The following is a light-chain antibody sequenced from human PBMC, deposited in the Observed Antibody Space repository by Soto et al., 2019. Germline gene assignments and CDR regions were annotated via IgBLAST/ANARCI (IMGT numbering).Light chain of an antibody. CDR3: QQLNSYVFA. Sequence: DIQLTQSPSFLSASVGDRVTITCRASQDVSRYLAWYQQKPGKAPNLLIYAASTLRSGVPSRFSGSESETEFTLTISSLQPEDFATYYCQQLNSYVFAFGPGTKVDIK. CDR2: AAS. J-gene: IGKJ3*01. V-gene: IGKV1-9*01. CDR1: QDVSRY.